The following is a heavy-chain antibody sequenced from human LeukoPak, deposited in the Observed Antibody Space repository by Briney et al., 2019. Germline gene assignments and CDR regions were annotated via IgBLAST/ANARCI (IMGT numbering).Heavy chain of an antibody. V-gene: IGHV7-4-1*02. J-gene: IGHJ4*02. CDR1: GYTFTSYA. D-gene: IGHD4-17*01. CDR2: INTNTGNP. Sequence: WASVTVSCTASGYTFTSYAMNWVRQAPGQGLEWMGWINTNTGNPTYAQGFTGRFVFSLDTSVSTAYLQISSLKAEDTAVYYCARDLNYGDYPAIDYWGQGTLVTVSS. CDR3: ARDLNYGDYPAIDY.